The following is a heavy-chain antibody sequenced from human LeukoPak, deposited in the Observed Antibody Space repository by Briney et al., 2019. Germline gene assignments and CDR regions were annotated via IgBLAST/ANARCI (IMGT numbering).Heavy chain of an antibody. Sequence: SETLSLTCAVYGGSFSGYYWSWIRQPPGKGLEWVGEINHSGSTNYNPSLKSRVTISVDTSKNQFSLKLSSVTAADTAVYYCARVRKESYDFWSGYYTGGFDYWGQGTLVTVSS. V-gene: IGHV4-34*01. J-gene: IGHJ4*02. CDR2: INHSGST. CDR3: ARVRKESYDFWSGYYTGGFDY. D-gene: IGHD3-3*01. CDR1: GGSFSGYY.